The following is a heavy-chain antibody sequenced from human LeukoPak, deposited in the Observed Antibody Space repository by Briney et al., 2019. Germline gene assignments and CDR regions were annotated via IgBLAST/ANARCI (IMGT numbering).Heavy chain of an antibody. J-gene: IGHJ6*02. CDR2: ISEGSDTI. CDR3: AREPGEGYCSGGSCYPVRYYYYYGMDV. CDR1: GFTFSSYS. V-gene: IGHV3-48*01. Sequence: GGSLRLSCVASGFTFSSYSMNWVRQAPGKGLEWISYISEGSDTIDYADSVKGRFTISRDNAKNSLYLQVNSLRAEDTAVYYCAREPGEGYCSGGSCYPVRYYYYYGMDVWGQGTTVTVSS. D-gene: IGHD2-15*01.